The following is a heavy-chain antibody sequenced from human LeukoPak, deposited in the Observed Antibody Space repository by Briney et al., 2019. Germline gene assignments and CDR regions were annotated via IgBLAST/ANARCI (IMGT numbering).Heavy chain of an antibody. Sequence: ASVKVSCKASGYTFTSYDINWVRQAPGQGLEWMGWMNPNSGNTGYAQKFQGRVTMTRNTSISTAYMELSSLRSEDTAMYYCARGFGCSGGSCYDWFDPWGQGTLVTVSS. CDR1: GYTFTSYD. CDR3: ARGFGCSGGSCYDWFDP. CDR2: MNPNSGNT. D-gene: IGHD2-15*01. J-gene: IGHJ5*02. V-gene: IGHV1-8*01.